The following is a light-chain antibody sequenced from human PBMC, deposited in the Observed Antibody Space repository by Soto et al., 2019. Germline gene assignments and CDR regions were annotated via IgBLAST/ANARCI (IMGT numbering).Light chain of an antibody. CDR2: DVT. CDR3: CSYAGRTAV. CDR1: SSDIGSYNS. V-gene: IGLV2-8*01. J-gene: IGLJ1*01. Sequence: QSALTQPPSASGSPGQSVTISCTGTSSDIGSYNSVSWYQQHPGKAPKLMIYDVTKRPSGVPDRFSGSKSGNTASLTVSGLQAEDEADYYCCSYAGRTAVFGTGTKLTVL.